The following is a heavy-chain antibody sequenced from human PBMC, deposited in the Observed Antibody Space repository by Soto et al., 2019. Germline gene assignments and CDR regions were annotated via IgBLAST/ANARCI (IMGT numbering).Heavy chain of an antibody. Sequence: PGGSLRLSCAASGSTFSNYWMSWVRQAPGKGLEWVASTKQDGSEKYYVDSVKGRFTISRDNAKNSLYLQMNSLRAEDTAVYYCARTAYGDIWGQGTMVTVSS. D-gene: IGHD2-21*01. CDR1: GSTFSNYW. J-gene: IGHJ3*02. V-gene: IGHV3-7*03. CDR2: TKQDGSEK. CDR3: ARTAYGDI.